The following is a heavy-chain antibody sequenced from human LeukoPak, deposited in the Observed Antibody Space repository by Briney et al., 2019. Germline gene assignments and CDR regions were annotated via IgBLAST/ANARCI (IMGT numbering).Heavy chain of an antibody. D-gene: IGHD3-10*01. J-gene: IGHJ6*02. Sequence: SETLSLTCTVSGGSISSYYWSWIRQPPGKGLEWIGYIYYSGSTNYNPSLKSRVTISVDTSKNQFSLKLSSVTAADTAVYYCARDLRGLGYYYGMDVWGQGTLVTVSS. CDR2: IYYSGST. V-gene: IGHV4-59*01. CDR1: GGSISSYY. CDR3: ARDLRGLGYYYGMDV.